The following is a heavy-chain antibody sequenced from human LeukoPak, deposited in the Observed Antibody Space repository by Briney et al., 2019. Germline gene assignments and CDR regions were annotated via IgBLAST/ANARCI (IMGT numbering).Heavy chain of an antibody. V-gene: IGHV4-59*01. CDR3: ARLDSWSGYSTDC. J-gene: IGHJ4*02. CDR1: GASISIYY. Sequence: SETLSLTCTVSGASISIYYWSWVRQPPGKGLEWIGYIYYSGSTNYNPYFKSRVTISVDTSKNKFSLKLSSVTAADTAVYYCARLDSWSGYSTDCWGQRTLVTVSS. CDR2: IYYSGST. D-gene: IGHD3-3*01.